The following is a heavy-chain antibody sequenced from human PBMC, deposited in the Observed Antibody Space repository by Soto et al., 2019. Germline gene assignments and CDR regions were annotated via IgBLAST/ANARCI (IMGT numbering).Heavy chain of an antibody. V-gene: IGHV1-69*06. D-gene: IGHD2-21*01. Sequence: QVQLVQSGAEVKKPGSSVKVSCKASGGTFSSYAISWVRQAPGQGLEWMGGIIPIFGTANYAQKFQGRVTIPADKSTGTAYRGVSRRSSEARPVYYCGSWVNSPTGSTPWAQGPLLTLS. CDR2: IIPIFGTA. CDR1: GGTFSSYA. J-gene: IGHJ5*02. CDR3: GSWVNSPTGSTP.